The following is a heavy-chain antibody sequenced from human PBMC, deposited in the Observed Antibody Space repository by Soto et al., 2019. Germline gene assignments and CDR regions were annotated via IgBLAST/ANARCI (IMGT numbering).Heavy chain of an antibody. CDR3: ARGAPRWFGGANMGDFDY. CDR2: INPNSGGT. Sequence: GASVKVSCKASGYTFTGYYMHWVRQAPGQGLEWMGWINPNSGGTNYAQKFQGRVTMTRDTSISTAYMELSRLRSDDTAVYYCARGAPRWFGGANMGDFDYWGQGTLVTVSS. J-gene: IGHJ4*02. D-gene: IGHD3-10*01. V-gene: IGHV1-2*02. CDR1: GYTFTGYY.